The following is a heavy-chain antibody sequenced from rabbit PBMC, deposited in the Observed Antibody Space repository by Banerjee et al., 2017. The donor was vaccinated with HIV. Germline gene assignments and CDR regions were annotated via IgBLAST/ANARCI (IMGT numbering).Heavy chain of an antibody. CDR1: GFDFSSYY. J-gene: IGHJ4*01. V-gene: IGHV1S7*01. CDR2: IYAGKGST. CDR3: ARAYASSSGYYIPFNL. Sequence: QLVESGGGLVQPEGSLTLSCKASGFDFSSYYMSWVRQAPGKGLEWIGIIYAGKGSTDYASWVNGRFTISSDNAQNTVDLQMNSLTAADTATYFCARAYASSSGYYIPFNLWGQGTLVTVS. D-gene: IGHD1-1*01.